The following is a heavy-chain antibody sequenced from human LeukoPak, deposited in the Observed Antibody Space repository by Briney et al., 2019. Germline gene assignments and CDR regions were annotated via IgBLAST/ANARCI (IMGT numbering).Heavy chain of an antibody. CDR3: ARDFYDYVWGSYPENYYYYGMDV. J-gene: IGHJ6*02. Sequence: GESLKISCKGSGYSFTSYWISWVRQMPGKGLEWMGRIDPSDSYTNYSPSFQGHVTISADKSISTAYLQWSSLRASDTAMYYCARDFYDYVWGSYPENYYYYGMDVWGQGTTVTVSS. V-gene: IGHV5-10-1*01. CDR1: GYSFTSYW. D-gene: IGHD3-16*01. CDR2: IDPSDSYT.